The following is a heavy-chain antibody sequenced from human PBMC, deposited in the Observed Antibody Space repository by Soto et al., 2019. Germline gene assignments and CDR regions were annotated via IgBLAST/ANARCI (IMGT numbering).Heavy chain of an antibody. CDR3: ARDSGMAARPSYYYYGMDV. D-gene: IGHD6-6*01. V-gene: IGHV6-1*01. CDR2: TYYRSTWYN. Sequence: SQTLSLTCAISGASVSSNSAAWNWIRQSPSRGLEWLGRTYYRSTWYNAYAVSVKSRITINPDTSKNQFSLQLNSVTPDDTAVYYCARDSGMAARPSYYYYGMDVWGQGTTVTVSS. J-gene: IGHJ6*02. CDR1: GASVSSNSAA.